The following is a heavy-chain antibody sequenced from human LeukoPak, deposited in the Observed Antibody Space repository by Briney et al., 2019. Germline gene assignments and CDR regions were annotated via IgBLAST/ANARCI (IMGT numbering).Heavy chain of an antibody. J-gene: IGHJ4*02. CDR2: ISSDGSWT. D-gene: IGHD3-10*01. CDR1: GNYW. CDR3: FREGGD. V-gene: IGHV3-74*01. Sequence: PGGSLKLSCAASGNYWMHWVRQAPGKGLVWVSHISSDGSWTSYADFVKGRFTISKDNAKNTVYLQMNSLRVEDTAIYYCFREGGDWGQGTLVTVSS.